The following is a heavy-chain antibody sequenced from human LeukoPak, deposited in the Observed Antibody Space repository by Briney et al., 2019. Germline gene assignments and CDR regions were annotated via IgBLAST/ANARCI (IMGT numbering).Heavy chain of an antibody. CDR3: ARGPTYYDILTGYTI. Sequence: GGSLRLSCAASGFTFSNYTIHWVRQAPGKGLEWVAVISYDGSNKYYADSVKGRFTISRDNSKNTLYLQMNSLRTEDTAVYYCARGPTYYDILTGYTIWGQGTLVTVSS. J-gene: IGHJ4*02. D-gene: IGHD3-9*01. V-gene: IGHV3-30-3*01. CDR2: ISYDGSNK. CDR1: GFTFSNYT.